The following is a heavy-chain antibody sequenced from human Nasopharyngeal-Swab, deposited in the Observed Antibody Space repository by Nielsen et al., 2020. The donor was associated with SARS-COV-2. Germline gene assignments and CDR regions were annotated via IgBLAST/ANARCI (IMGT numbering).Heavy chain of an antibody. CDR2: ISSSGSTI. D-gene: IGHD3-22*01. J-gene: IGHJ5*02. CDR3: ARTYYYDSSGYYYVWFDP. CDR1: GFTFIYFS. Sequence: GVSLKISCAASGFTFIYFSMLFLPHSPGQGLEWVSSISSSGSTIYYADSVKGRFTISRDNAKNSLYLQMNSLRAEDTAVYYCARTYYYDSSGYYYVWFDPWGQGTLVTVSS. V-gene: IGHV3-11*01.